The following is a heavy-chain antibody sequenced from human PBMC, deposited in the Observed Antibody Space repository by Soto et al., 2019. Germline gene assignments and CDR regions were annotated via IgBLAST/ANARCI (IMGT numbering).Heavy chain of an antibody. V-gene: IGHV3-21*06. Sequence: PGGSRRLSCAASGFMFSSYTMNWVRQAPGKGLEWLSSISDDSSYIYYADSLRGRFTVSRDNARNSLYLQIDSLGVEDTAVYYCATPYYFNHWGPGTLVTVSS. CDR3: ATPYYFNH. D-gene: IGHD3-16*01. CDR2: ISDDSSYI. CDR1: GFMFSSYT. J-gene: IGHJ1*01.